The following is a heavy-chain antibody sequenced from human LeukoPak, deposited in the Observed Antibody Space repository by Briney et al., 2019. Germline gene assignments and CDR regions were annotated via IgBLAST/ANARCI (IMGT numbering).Heavy chain of an antibody. Sequence: SETLSLTCTVSGGSISSGDYYWSWIRQPPGKGLEWIGYIYYSGSTYYNPSLKSRVTISVDTSKNQFSLKLSSVTAADRAVYYCTRRITGPLCAFDLWGQETMVPVSS. J-gene: IGHJ3*01. V-gene: IGHV4-30-4*08. CDR3: TRRITGPLCAFDL. CDR2: IYYSGST. CDR1: GGSISSGDYY. D-gene: IGHD2/OR15-2a*01.